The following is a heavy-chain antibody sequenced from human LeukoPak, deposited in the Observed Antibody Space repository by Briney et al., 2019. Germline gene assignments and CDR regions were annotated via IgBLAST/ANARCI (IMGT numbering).Heavy chain of an antibody. CDR1: GFTFSSYS. J-gene: IGHJ6*02. V-gene: IGHV3-21*01. Sequence: PGGSLRLSCAASGFTFSSYSMNWVRQAPGKGLEWVSSISSSSSYIYYADSVKGRFTISRDNAKNSLYLQMNSLRAEDTAVYYCARDQLLSNYVQGSFGVWGQGTTVTVSS. CDR3: ARDQLLSNYVQGSFGV. CDR2: ISSSSSYI. D-gene: IGHD4-11*01.